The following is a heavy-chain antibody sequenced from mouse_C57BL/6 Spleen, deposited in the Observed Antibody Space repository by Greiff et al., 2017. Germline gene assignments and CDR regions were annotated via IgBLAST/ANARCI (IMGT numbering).Heavy chain of an antibody. V-gene: IGHV5-17*01. CDR2: ISSGSSTI. CDR3: ARTDYRGYFDY. CDR1: GFTFSDYG. Sequence: EVQLQQSGGGLVKPGGSLKLSCAASGFTFSDYGMHWVRQAPETGLEWVAYISSGSSTIYYADTVKGRFPFSRDNAKNTLCLQLTSLSAEDTAMYYCARTDYRGYFDYWGQGTTRTVSS. J-gene: IGHJ2*01. D-gene: IGHD2-12*01.